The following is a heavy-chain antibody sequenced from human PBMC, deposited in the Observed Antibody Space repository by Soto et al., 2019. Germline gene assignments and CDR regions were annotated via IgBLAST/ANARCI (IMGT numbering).Heavy chain of an antibody. CDR3: ARAGAATLSDF. Sequence: PSETLSLTCAVYGGSFSGYYWSWIRQPPGKGLEWIGEINHSGSTNYNPSLKSRVNISVDTSKNQFSLKMSSVTAADTAVYYCARAGAATLSDFWGQGTLVTVSS. V-gene: IGHV4-34*01. D-gene: IGHD2-15*01. J-gene: IGHJ4*02. CDR1: GGSFSGYY. CDR2: INHSGST.